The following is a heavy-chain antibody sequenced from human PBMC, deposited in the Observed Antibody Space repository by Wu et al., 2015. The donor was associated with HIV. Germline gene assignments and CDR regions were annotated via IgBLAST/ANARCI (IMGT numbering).Heavy chain of an antibody. J-gene: IGHJ4*02. CDR1: GGTFSSYA. V-gene: IGHV1-69*11. CDR2: VIPSLGTS. CDR3: AREPRAAPPQSTVTLITLTP. Sequence: QLVQSGAEVKKPGSSVKVSCKASGGTFSSYAISWVREAPGQGLEWMARVIPSLGTSAYAQRFQGRVTITADESTSTAYMEMTSLRSEDTGLYYCAREPRAAPPQSTVTLITLTPWGQGTLVTVSS. D-gene: IGHD4-17*01.